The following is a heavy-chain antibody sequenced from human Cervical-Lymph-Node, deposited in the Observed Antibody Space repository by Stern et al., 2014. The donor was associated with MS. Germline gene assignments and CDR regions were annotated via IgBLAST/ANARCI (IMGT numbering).Heavy chain of an antibody. CDR3: ARARGYDFWSGYYTENWFDP. Sequence: QVQLVQSGAEVKKPGASVKVSCKASGYTFTSSGISWVRQAPGQGLAWMGWISAYNGNTNYAQKLQGRVTMTTDTSTSTAYMELRSLRSDDTAVYYCARARGYDFWSGYYTENWFDPWGQGTLVTVSS. D-gene: IGHD3-3*01. J-gene: IGHJ5*02. CDR1: GYTFTSSG. CDR2: ISAYNGNT. V-gene: IGHV1-18*01.